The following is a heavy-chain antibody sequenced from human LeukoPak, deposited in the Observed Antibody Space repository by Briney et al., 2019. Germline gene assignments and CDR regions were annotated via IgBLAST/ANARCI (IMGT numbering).Heavy chain of an antibody. Sequence: PSETLSLTCTVSGGSISSSSYYWGWIRQPPGKGLEWIGSIYYSGSTYYNPSLKSRVTISVDTSKNQFSLKLSSVIAADTAVYYCARVDYEVDYWGQGTLVTVSS. J-gene: IGHJ4*02. V-gene: IGHV4-39*01. D-gene: IGHD4-17*01. CDR2: IYYSGST. CDR3: ARVDYEVDY. CDR1: GGSISSSSYY.